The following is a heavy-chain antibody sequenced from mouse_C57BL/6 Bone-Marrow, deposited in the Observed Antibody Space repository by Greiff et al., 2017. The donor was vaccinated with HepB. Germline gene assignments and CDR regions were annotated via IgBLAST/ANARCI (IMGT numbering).Heavy chain of an antibody. J-gene: IGHJ4*01. V-gene: IGHV2-5*01. D-gene: IGHD1-1*01. CDR3: ASDYGSFYAMDY. Sequence: VKLMESGPGLVQPSQSLSITCTVSGFSLTSYGVHWVRQSPRKGLEWLGVIWRGGSTDYNAAFMSRLSITKDNSKSQVFFKMNSLQADDTAIYYCASDYGSFYAMDYWGQGTSVTVSS. CDR1: GFSLTSYG. CDR2: IWRGGST.